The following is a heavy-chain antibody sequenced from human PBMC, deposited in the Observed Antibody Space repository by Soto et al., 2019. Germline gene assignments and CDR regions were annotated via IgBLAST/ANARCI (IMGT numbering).Heavy chain of an antibody. J-gene: IGHJ4*02. Sequence: QPGRSLRLSCAXXGXTFXXXXXHXVRRAPGKXXXWXAVKPYEGVNKYYADSLKGRFTIYRDNSKNILYLQMNSLIIEDTAVYYCARFLGGSNPVGFDYWGQGTLITVYS. D-gene: IGHD3-16*01. CDR1: GXTFXXXX. V-gene: IGHV3-30-3*01. CDR3: ARFLGGSNPVGFDY. CDR2: KPYEGVNK.